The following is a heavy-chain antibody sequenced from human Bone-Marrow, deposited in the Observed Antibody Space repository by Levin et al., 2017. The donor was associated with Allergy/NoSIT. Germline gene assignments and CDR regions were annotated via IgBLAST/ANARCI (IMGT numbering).Heavy chain of an antibody. CDR1: GGSISSSY. Sequence: SQTLSLTCTVSGGSISSSYWSWIRQPPGKGLEWIGYIYYSGSTNYNPSLKSRVTISVDTSKNQFSLKLSSVTAADTAVYYCASCGWVDCSGGSCYPRDYYMDVWGKGTTVTVSS. J-gene: IGHJ6*03. V-gene: IGHV4-59*08. CDR2: IYYSGST. D-gene: IGHD2-15*01. CDR3: ASCGWVDCSGGSCYPRDYYMDV.